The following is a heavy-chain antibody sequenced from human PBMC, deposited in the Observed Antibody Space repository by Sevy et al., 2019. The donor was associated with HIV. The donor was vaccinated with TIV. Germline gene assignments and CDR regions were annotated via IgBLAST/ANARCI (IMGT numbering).Heavy chain of an antibody. Sequence: ASVKVSCKASGYTFTDYYIHWVRQAPGQGLEWMAWINPNDGVTNYAQRFQVGVTVTRAASVSPAYMELGGLRDDDTAIYYCGRLTMMATSDLYGMDVWGQGTTVTVSS. CDR3: GRLTMMATSDLYGMDV. J-gene: IGHJ6*02. CDR2: INPNDGVT. V-gene: IGHV1-2*02. D-gene: IGHD3-22*01. CDR1: GYTFTDYY.